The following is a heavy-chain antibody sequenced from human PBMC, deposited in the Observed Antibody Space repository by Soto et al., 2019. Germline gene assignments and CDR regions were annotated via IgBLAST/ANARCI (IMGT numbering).Heavy chain of an antibody. J-gene: IGHJ6*02. D-gene: IGHD4-4*01. CDR1: GGSISSSSYY. V-gene: IGHV4-39*07. CDR3: ARGAGRTTVFWPEDYYYYGMDV. Sequence: PSETLSLTCTVSGGSISSSSYYWGWIRQPPGKGLEWIGYVYYGGSTYYNPSLKSRVTISVDTSKNQFSLKLSSVTAADTAVYYCARGAGRTTVFWPEDYYYYGMDVWGQGTTVTFSS. CDR2: VYYGGST.